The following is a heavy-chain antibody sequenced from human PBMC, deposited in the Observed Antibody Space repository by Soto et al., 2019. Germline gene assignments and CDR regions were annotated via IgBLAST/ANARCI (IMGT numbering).Heavy chain of an antibody. D-gene: IGHD6-19*01. CDR3: ARGPSRIAVAGTAYYYYGMDV. CDR1: GGSFSGYY. Sequence: PSETLSLTCAVYGGSFSGYYWSWIRQPPGKGLEWIGEINHSGSTNYNPSLKSRVTISVDTSKNQFSLKLSSVTAADTAVYYCARGPSRIAVAGTAYYYYGMDVWGQGTTVTVSS. J-gene: IGHJ6*02. V-gene: IGHV4-34*01. CDR2: INHSGST.